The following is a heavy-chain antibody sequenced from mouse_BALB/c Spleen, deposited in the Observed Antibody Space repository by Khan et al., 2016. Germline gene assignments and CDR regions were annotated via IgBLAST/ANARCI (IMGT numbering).Heavy chain of an antibody. V-gene: IGHV3-1*02. D-gene: IGHD3-1*01. CDR1: GYSIPSHYS. CDR2: IHYSGST. CDR3: ATSSSVYWYFVDY. Sequence: EVQLQESGPDLVKPSQSLSLTCTVTGYSIPSHYSWHWIRHFPGNKLEWMGYIHYSGSTNYNPSLKSRISITRDTSKHQFFLQLNYETTEDTATDYGATSSSVYWYFVDYWVQGTTLTVSS. J-gene: IGHJ2*01.